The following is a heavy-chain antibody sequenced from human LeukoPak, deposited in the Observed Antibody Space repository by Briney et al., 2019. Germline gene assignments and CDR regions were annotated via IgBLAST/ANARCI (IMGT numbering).Heavy chain of an antibody. J-gene: IGHJ4*02. Sequence: GGSLRLSCAASGFTFSSYAMSWVRQAPGKGLEWVSAISGSGGSTYYAASVKGRFTISRDNSKNTLYLQMNSLRAEDTAVYYCAKAERVKLLWFGELSDYFDYWGQGTLVTVSS. V-gene: IGHV3-23*01. CDR2: ISGSGGST. CDR1: GFTFSSYA. D-gene: IGHD3-10*01. CDR3: AKAERVKLLWFGELSDYFDY.